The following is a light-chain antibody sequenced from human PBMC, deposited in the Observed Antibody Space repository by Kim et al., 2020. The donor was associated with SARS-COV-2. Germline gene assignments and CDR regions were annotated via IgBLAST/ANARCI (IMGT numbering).Light chain of an antibody. CDR1: QTISTW. CDR3: QHYSRFPYT. J-gene: IGKJ2*01. CDR2: LAS. Sequence: SASVGARVPNTCRASQTISTWLAWYQQKPGKAPTLLIYLASTLESGVPSRFIGSGSGTEFTLTIDSLQPDDFATYYCQHYSRFPYTFGQGTKLEI. V-gene: IGKV1-5*03.